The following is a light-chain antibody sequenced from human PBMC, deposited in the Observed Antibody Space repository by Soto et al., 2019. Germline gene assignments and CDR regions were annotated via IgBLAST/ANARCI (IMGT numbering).Light chain of an antibody. J-gene: IGKJ4*01. Sequence: EILLTQSPATLSLSPGERATISCRASQSVSSYLAWYQQKPGRSPRLLIYDASNLATGIPSRFSGSGSGTDFTLTISSLEPEDFAAYFCQQRSTCPLTFGGGTKVEIK. CDR1: QSVSSY. CDR2: DAS. V-gene: IGKV3-11*01. CDR3: QQRSTCPLT.